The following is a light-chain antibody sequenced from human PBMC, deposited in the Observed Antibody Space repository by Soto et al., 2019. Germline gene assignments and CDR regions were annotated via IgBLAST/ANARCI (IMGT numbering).Light chain of an antibody. CDR2: WAY. Sequence: DIVMTQSPDSLAVSLGERATINCKSSRSVFYSPNNKNYLAWYQQKSGQPPKLLIYWAYIRESGVPDRFSGSGCGTDFTLTISSLEAEDVAVYYCQQYYSAPFTFGPGTKVDIK. J-gene: IGKJ3*01. V-gene: IGKV4-1*01. CDR1: RSVFYSPNNKNY. CDR3: QQYYSAPFT.